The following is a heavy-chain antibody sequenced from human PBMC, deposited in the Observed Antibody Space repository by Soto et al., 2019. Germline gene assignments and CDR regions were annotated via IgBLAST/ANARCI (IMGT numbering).Heavy chain of an antibody. J-gene: IGHJ5*02. CDR1: GGSISSGAYS. D-gene: IGHD2-15*01. CDR2: IYHRGTS. CDR3: ARTLEADGSASTYSFDH. V-gene: IGHV4-30-2*01. Sequence: SETLSLTCTAAGGSISSGAYSCSWIRLPPGKRLEWIGYIYHRGTSHYNPSLKSRVTTSLDRSKNQCSLNLRSVTAADAAVYECARTLEADGSASTYSFDHSGQGTLVTVAS.